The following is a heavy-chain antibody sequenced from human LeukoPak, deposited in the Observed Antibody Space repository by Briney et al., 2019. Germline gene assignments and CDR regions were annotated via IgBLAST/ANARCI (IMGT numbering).Heavy chain of an antibody. CDR3: ARGGIKLVTYAFDV. CDR1: GFTFSSYS. J-gene: IGHJ3*01. D-gene: IGHD2-21*02. V-gene: IGHV3-21*01. Sequence: GGSLRLSCAASGFTFSSYSMNWVRQAPGKGLEWVSSISSSSSCIYYADSVKGRFTISRDNAKNSLYLQMNSLRAEDTAVYYCARGGIKLVTYAFDVWGQGTMVTVSS. CDR2: ISSSSSCI.